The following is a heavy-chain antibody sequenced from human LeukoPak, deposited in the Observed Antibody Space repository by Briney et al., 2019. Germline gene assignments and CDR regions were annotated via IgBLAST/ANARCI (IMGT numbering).Heavy chain of an antibody. D-gene: IGHD2-15*01. CDR2: ISGSGGST. Sequence: PGGSLRLSCAASGFTFSSYAMSWVRQAPGKGLEWVSAISGSGGSTYYADSVKGRFTISRDNSKNTLYLQMNSLRAEDTAIYYCERAFRYCSGGTCYHHDAFDIWGQGTMVTVSS. J-gene: IGHJ3*02. V-gene: IGHV3-23*01. CDR1: GFTFSSYA. CDR3: ERAFRYCSGGTCYHHDAFDI.